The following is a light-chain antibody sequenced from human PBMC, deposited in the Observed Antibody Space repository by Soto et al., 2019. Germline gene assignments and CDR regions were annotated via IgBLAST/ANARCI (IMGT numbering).Light chain of an antibody. Sequence: QSALTQPASVSGSPGQSIAISCTGTSGDVGGYDYVSWYQQHPDKAPKLMIYEVTKRPSWVSNRFSGSKSGNTASLTISGLQPEDEADYYGSSHTSGSTRVFGSGTKVTVL. CDR2: EVT. J-gene: IGLJ1*01. CDR1: SGDVGGYDY. V-gene: IGLV2-14*01. CDR3: SSHTSGSTRV.